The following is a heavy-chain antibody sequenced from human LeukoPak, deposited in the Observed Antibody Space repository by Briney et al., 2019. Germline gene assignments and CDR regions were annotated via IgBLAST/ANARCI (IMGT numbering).Heavy chain of an antibody. Sequence: GGSLRLSCAASGFTFKNYWMHWVRQAPGKGLMWVSGINSDGSDTRYADSVTGRFTISRDNAKNTLYLQMNSPRAEDTAVYHCAKGGWLEYWGQGTLVTVSS. CDR3: AKGGWLEY. CDR2: INSDGSDT. J-gene: IGHJ4*02. D-gene: IGHD6-19*01. V-gene: IGHV3-74*01. CDR1: GFTFKNYW.